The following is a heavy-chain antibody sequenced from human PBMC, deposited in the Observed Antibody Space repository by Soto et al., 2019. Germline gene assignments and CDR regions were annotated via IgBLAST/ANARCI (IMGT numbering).Heavy chain of an antibody. J-gene: IGHJ4*02. V-gene: IGHV1-69*01. Sequence: QVQLVQSGAEVMKPGSSVKVSCTASGGIFTRYDIRWVRQAPGQGLEWMGGIIPIFGTANYAEKFQGRVTITADAATRTTSRELSDLRSEDTAIYCWGIPAGGDVSNFDYWGQGTLVTVSS. D-gene: IGHD2-21*01. CDR2: IIPIFGTA. CDR1: GGIFTRYD. CDR3: GIPAGGDVSNFDY.